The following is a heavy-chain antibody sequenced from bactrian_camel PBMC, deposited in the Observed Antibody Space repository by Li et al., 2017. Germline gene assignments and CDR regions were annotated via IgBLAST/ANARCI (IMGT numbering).Heavy chain of an antibody. D-gene: IGHD2*01. V-gene: IGHV3S53*01. Sequence: HVQLVESGGGSVEPGGTLRLSCVVAGRTYASLCMGWFRQVPGKEREGVAVITSDGSTVYANSVKGRFTISKDNAKNTLDLRMNSLKPEDTAMYYCAKDSMYSTSIMSQGTQVTVS. J-gene: IGHJ4*01. CDR2: ITSDGST. CDR1: GRTYASLC.